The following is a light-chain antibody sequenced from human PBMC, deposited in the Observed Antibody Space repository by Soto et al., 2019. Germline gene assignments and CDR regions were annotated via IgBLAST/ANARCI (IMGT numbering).Light chain of an antibody. CDR3: QQRSNWPQLT. CDR1: QSVSSY. CDR2: DAS. J-gene: IGKJ4*01. V-gene: IGKV3-11*01. Sequence: EIVLTQSPATLSLSPGERTTLSCSASQSVSSYLAWYQQKPGQAPRLLIYDASNRATGIPARFSGSGSGTDFTLTISSLEREDFVVYYCQQRSNWPQLTFGGGTKVDIK.